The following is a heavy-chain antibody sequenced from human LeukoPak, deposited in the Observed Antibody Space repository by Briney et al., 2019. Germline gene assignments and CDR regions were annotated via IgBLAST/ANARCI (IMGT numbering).Heavy chain of an antibody. V-gene: IGHV3-48*03. CDR2: ISSSGTTI. J-gene: IGHJ4*02. CDR3: ARESGCSGGSCYTSSFDH. D-gene: IGHD2-15*01. Sequence: PGGSLRLSCAASGFTFSSYEMNWVRQAPGKGLEGVSYISSSGTTIYYADSVKGRFTISRDNAKNSLFLQMNLLRAEDTAVYYCARESGCSGGSCYTSSFDHWGQGTLVTVSS. CDR1: GFTFSSYE.